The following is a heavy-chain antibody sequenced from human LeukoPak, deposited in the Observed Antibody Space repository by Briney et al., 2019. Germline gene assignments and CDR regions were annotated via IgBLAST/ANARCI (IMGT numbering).Heavy chain of an antibody. V-gene: IGHV3-64*01. CDR3: AIQIGGSVY. CDR1: GFTFSTFT. J-gene: IGHJ4*02. CDR2: ITDNGGTR. D-gene: IGHD4-23*01. Sequence: GGSLRLSCAASGFTFSTFTMHWVRQAPGKGLEYVSGITDNGGTRNYANSVKGRFTISRDNSKNTLYLQMGSLRPDDMAVYYCAIQIGGSVYWGQGTLVTVS.